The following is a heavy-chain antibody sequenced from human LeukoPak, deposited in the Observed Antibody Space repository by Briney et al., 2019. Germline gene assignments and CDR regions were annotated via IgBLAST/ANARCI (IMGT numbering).Heavy chain of an antibody. Sequence: PGGSLRLSCAASGFSFSNYAMNWVRQAPGKGLEWGSSISGSGSVTYSADSVKGRFTISRDNSRNTLYLQMSSLRGEDTALYYCAKDRSSSSRDAFDIWGQGTMVTVSS. CDR1: GFSFSNYA. D-gene: IGHD6-13*01. J-gene: IGHJ3*02. CDR3: AKDRSSSSRDAFDI. V-gene: IGHV3-23*01. CDR2: ISGSGSVT.